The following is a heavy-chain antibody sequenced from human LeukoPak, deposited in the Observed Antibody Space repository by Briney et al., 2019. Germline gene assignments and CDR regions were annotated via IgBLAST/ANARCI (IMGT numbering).Heavy chain of an antibody. CDR3: AKAGPRWSFDY. J-gene: IGHJ4*02. Sequence: GGSLRLSCAVSGITLSNYAMSWVRQAPGKGLEWVSAISGSAGSTYSADSVKGRFTISRDNSKNTLYLQMNSLRAEDTAVYYCAKAGPRWSFDYWGQGTLVTVSS. D-gene: IGHD6-13*01. CDR2: ISGSAGST. V-gene: IGHV3-23*01. CDR1: GITLSNYA.